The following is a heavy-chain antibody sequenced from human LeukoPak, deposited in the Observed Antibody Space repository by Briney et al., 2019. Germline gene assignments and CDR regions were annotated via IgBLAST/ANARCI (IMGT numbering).Heavy chain of an antibody. Sequence: PSETLSLTCTVSGGSISSYYSSWIRQPPGKGLEWIGYIYYSGSTNYNPSLKSRVTISLDTSKNQFSLKLSSVTAADTAGYYCARVSRRYSSGWYPLYYFDYWGQGTLVTVSS. D-gene: IGHD6-19*01. V-gene: IGHV4-59*01. CDR2: IYYSGST. J-gene: IGHJ4*02. CDR3: ARVSRRYSSGWYPLYYFDY. CDR1: GGSISSYY.